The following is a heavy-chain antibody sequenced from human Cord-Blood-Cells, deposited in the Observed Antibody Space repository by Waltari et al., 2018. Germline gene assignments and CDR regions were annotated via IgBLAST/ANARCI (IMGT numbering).Heavy chain of an antibody. CDR1: GGSIISSSYY. V-gene: IGHV4-39*01. D-gene: IGHD3-10*01. Sequence: QLQLQELGPGLVKPSETLSLTCTVSGGSIISSSYYWGWIRQPPGKGLEWIGSIDYSGTTYNTPSLKGRFTISVNTSKTQSSLKLSSVTAADTAVYYCARGGSGGDYFDYWGQGTLVTVSS. J-gene: IGHJ4*02. CDR2: IDYSGTT. CDR3: ARGGSGGDYFDY.